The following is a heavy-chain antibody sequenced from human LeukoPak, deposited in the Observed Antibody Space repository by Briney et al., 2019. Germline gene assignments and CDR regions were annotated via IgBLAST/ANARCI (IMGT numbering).Heavy chain of an antibody. CDR1: GFNFDAYA. Sequence: PGGSLRLSCAASGFNFDAYAMHWVQQAPGKGLEWVSGVTWNSDRVAYADSVKGRFTISRDNAKNSLFLQMTSLRPEDMAFYYCARSPDFWSGLDFWGQGTLVTVSS. J-gene: IGHJ4*02. D-gene: IGHD3-3*01. CDR3: ARSPDFWSGLDF. V-gene: IGHV3-9*03. CDR2: VTWNSDRV.